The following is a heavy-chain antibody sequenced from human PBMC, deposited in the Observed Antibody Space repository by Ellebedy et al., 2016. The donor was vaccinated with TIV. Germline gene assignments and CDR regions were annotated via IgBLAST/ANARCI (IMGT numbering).Heavy chain of an antibody. J-gene: IGHJ3*02. D-gene: IGHD1-26*01. CDR3: ATVGATNAFDI. V-gene: IGHV3-30*03. CDR2: ISYDGSNK. CDR1: GFTFSSYG. Sequence: GGSLRLSXAASGFTFSSYGMHWVRQAPGKGLEWVAVISYDGSNKYYADSVKGRFTISRDNSKNTLYLQMNSLRAEDTAVYYCATVGATNAFDIWGQGTMVTVSS.